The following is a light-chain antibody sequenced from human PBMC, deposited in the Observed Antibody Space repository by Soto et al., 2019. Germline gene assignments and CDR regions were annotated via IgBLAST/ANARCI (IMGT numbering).Light chain of an antibody. CDR2: DAS. CDR1: QSISSW. CDR3: QQYNSYPWT. V-gene: IGKV1-5*01. J-gene: IGKJ1*01. Sequence: DIQMTQSPSTLSASVGDRVTITCRASQSISSWLAWYQQKPGKAPKLLIYDASSLESGVPSRFIGSGSGLEFTLTISSLQPDDFATYYRQQYNSYPWTFGQGTKV.